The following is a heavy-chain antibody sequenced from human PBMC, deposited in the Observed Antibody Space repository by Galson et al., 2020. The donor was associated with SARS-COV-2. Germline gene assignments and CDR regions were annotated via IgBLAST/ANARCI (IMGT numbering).Heavy chain of an antibody. D-gene: IGHD3-3*01. CDR2: ISDDGKKR. V-gene: IGHV3-30*09. CDR1: GFPFSSNA. J-gene: IGHJ4*02. CDR3: ATERYDNSRGLES. Sequence: GGSLRLSCAASGFPFSSNAMHWVRQAPGKGLEWVTVISDDGKKRYYAESARGRFAISRDNSGNTLYLQMNSLRPDDTAIYYCATERYDNSRGLESWGQGTLVTVSS.